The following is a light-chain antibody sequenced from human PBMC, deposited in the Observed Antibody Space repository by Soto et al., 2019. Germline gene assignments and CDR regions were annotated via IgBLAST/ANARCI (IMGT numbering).Light chain of an antibody. Sequence: EIVLTQSTGTLSLSPGERATLSCRASQTVSSRYLGWYQQKPGQAPRLLIFAASSRATGIPERFSGSGSGTDFTLTITRLEPEDFAVYYCQQYGSSPITFGQGTRLEI. V-gene: IGKV3-20*01. CDR2: AAS. CDR3: QQYGSSPIT. J-gene: IGKJ5*01. CDR1: QTVSSRY.